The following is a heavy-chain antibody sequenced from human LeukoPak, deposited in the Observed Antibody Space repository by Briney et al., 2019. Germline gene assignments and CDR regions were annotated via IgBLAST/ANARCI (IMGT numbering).Heavy chain of an antibody. CDR2: IRRGTNSYTT. V-gene: IGHV3-72*01. D-gene: IGHD4-23*01. J-gene: IGHJ3*02. CDR1: GFTFSDYI. CDR3: TRDGGEGGNSAFDI. Sequence: GGSLRLSCAASGFTFSDYILDWVRQAPGKGLEWVGRIRRGTNSYTTEYAASVEGRFTISRDDSKNSLYLHMNSMKTEDTAVYHCTRDGGEGGNSAFDIWGQGTMVTVSS.